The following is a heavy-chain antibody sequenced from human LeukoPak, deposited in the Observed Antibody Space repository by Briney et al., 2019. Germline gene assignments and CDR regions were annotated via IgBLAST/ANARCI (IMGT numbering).Heavy chain of an antibody. CDR3: ARGLYFDY. V-gene: IGHV4-30-4*01. D-gene: IGHD2-21*01. CDR1: VGSISIGDYY. Sequence: PSETLSLTCTVSVGSISIGDYYWSWIRQPPGKGLEWIGYIYYSGRTYYNPSLKSRVTISVDTSKNQLSLKLSSVTAADTAVYYCARGLYFDYWGQGTLVTVSS. CDR2: IYYSGRT. J-gene: IGHJ4*02.